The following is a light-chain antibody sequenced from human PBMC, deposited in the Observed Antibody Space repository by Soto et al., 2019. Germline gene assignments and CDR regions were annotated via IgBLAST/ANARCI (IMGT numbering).Light chain of an antibody. CDR3: SSYTGTTVI. CDR1: LSDVGGRDF. V-gene: IGLV2-8*01. J-gene: IGLJ2*01. CDR2: DVN. Sequence: QSALTQPPSASGSPGQSVTISCTGTLSDVGGRDFVSWYLQDPGKAPKLMIYDVNTRPSGVPDRFSGSKSGNTASLTVSGLQAEDEAHYYCSSYTGTTVIFGGGTKLTVL.